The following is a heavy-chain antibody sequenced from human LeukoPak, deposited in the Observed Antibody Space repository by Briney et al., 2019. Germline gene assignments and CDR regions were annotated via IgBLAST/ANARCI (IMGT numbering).Heavy chain of an antibody. D-gene: IGHD5-12*01. J-gene: IGHJ4*02. CDR1: GGXISSYY. Sequence: SETLSLTCTVSGGXISSYYWSWIRQPPGKGLEWIGYIYYSGSTNYNPSLKSRVTISVDTSKNQFSLKLSSVTAADTAVYYCARVLGGGYDSIFDYWGQGTLVTVSS. CDR3: ARVLGGGYDSIFDY. V-gene: IGHV4-59*01. CDR2: IYYSGST.